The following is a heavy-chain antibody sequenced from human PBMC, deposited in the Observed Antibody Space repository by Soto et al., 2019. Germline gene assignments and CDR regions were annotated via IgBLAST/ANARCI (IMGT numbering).Heavy chain of an antibody. CDR1: GYTFTGYY. Sequence: QVQLVQSGAEVKKPGASVKVSCKASGYTFTGYYMHWVRQAPGQGLEWMGWINPNSGGTNYAQKFQGRVTMTRYTSNSTAYMELSRLRSDDTAVYYCARERNYCGGDCYPSPGGMDVWGQGTTVTVSS. V-gene: IGHV1-2*02. D-gene: IGHD2-21*02. J-gene: IGHJ6*02. CDR2: INPNSGGT. CDR3: ARERNYCGGDCYPSPGGMDV.